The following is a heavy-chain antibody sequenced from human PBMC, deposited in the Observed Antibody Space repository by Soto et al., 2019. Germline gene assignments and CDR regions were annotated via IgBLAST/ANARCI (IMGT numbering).Heavy chain of an antibody. CDR1: GYTFSGSV. J-gene: IGHJ4*02. CDR2: INADNGNT. D-gene: IGHD2-15*01. CDR3: ARDRDVVAATFDY. Sequence: GASVKVSCKASGYTFSGSVMHWVRQAPGQRLEWMGWINADNGNTKYSQKFQGRVTITRDTSASTAYMELSSLRSEDTTVYYCARDRDVVAATFDYWGQGTMVTVSS. V-gene: IGHV1-3*01.